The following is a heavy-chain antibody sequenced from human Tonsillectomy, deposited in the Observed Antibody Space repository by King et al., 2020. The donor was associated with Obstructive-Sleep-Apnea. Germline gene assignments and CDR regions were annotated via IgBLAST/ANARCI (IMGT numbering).Heavy chain of an antibody. J-gene: IGHJ3*02. CDR3: AKEGYYDSSGMGADAFDI. V-gene: IGHV3-30*02. D-gene: IGHD3-22*01. CDR1: GSTFSSYG. CDR2: IRYGGSIK. Sequence: VQLVESGGGVVQPGGSLRLSCAASGSTFSSYGMHWVGQAPGKGLEWVAFIRYGGSIKYYADSVKGRFTISRDNSKNTLSLQMNSLRPEDTAVYYCAKEGYYDSSGMGADAFDIWGQGTMVTVSS.